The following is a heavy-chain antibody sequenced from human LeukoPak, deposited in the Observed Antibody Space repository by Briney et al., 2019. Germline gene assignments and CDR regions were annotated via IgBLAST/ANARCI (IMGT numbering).Heavy chain of an antibody. CDR1: GFPFSAYE. D-gene: IGHD6-6*01. J-gene: IGHJ4*02. Sequence: GGSLRLSCAASGFPFSAYEMNWVRQAPGKGLEWVSSISSSSSYIYSADSVKGRFTISRDNARNSLYLRMNSLRAEDTAVYYCARDPGAYSSSPIDYWGQGTLVTVSS. CDR3: ARDPGAYSSSPIDY. CDR2: ISSSSSYI. V-gene: IGHV3-21*01.